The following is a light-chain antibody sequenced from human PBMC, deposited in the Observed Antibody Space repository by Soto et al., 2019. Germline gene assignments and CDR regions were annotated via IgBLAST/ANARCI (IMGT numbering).Light chain of an antibody. CDR3: SSYTSTRIVV. CDR2: EVS. CDR1: SSDVGGYNY. V-gene: IGLV2-14*01. J-gene: IGLJ2*01. Sequence: QSVLTQPASVSGSPGQSITISCTGTSSDVGGYNYVSWYQQHPGKAPKLVIYEVSNRPSGVSNRFSGSKSGNTASLTISGLQAEDESDYYCSSYTSTRIVVFGGGTKLIVL.